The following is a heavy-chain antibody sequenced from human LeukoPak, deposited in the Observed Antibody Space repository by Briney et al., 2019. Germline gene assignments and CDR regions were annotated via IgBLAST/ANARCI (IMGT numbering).Heavy chain of an antibody. D-gene: IGHD1-26*01. CDR3: ARSGSYSGPYVY. J-gene: IGHJ4*02. CDR2: IYTSGST. V-gene: IGHV4-4*07. CDR1: GGPISSYY. Sequence: PSETLSLTCTVSGGPISSYYWNWIRQPAGKGLEWIGRIYTSGSTNYNPSLKSRITMSVDTSKNQFSLKLSSVTAADTAVYYCARSGSYSGPYVYWGQGTVVTVSS.